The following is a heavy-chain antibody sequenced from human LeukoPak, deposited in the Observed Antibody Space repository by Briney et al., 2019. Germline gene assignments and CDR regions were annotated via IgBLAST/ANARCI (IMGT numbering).Heavy chain of an antibody. CDR3: AREAFSSGYYDDH. D-gene: IGHD3-22*01. J-gene: IGHJ4*02. Sequence: PSETLSLTCTVSGYSISSGYYWGWIRQPPGKGLEWIGSIYHSGSTYYNPSLKSRVTISVDTSKNQFSLKLTSVTAADTAVYYCAREAFSSGYYDDHWGQGTLVTVSS. CDR1: GYSISSGYY. V-gene: IGHV4-38-2*02. CDR2: IYHSGST.